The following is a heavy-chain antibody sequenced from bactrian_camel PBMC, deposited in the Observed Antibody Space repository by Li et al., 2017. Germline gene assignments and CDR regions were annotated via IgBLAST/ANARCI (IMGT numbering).Heavy chain of an antibody. CDR1: AYAYSGSC. J-gene: IGHJ4*01. Sequence: HVQLVESGGGSVQAGGSLVLSCAASAYAYSGSCMGWFRQTPGNEREVVVTIAYDGRTTYRDSVKGRFTISRDNAKDTLYLQMNSLKIEDTAVYYCALGSSRQATMTARGKGTQVTVS. V-gene: IGHV3S53*01. CDR2: IAYDGRT. D-gene: IGHD3*01.